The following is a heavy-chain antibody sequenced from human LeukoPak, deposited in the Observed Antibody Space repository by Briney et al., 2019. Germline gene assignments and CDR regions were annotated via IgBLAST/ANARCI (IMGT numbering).Heavy chain of an antibody. D-gene: IGHD1-14*01. J-gene: IGHJ5*01. CDR1: GFTFSSFT. V-gene: IGHV3-48*01. CDR3: ARKFAS. CDR2: ISGSSSTI. Sequence: GGSLRLSCAASGFTFSSFTMNWVRQAPGKGLEWVSYISGSSSTIYYADSVKGRFTISRDNAKNSLYLQMDSLRADDTAVYFCARKFASWGQGTLVTVSS.